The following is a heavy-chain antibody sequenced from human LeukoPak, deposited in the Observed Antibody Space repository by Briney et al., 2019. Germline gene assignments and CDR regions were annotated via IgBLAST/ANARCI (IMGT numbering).Heavy chain of an antibody. CDR2: ISGSGDST. CDR3: AKVGITMIVVAPFQH. Sequence: GGSLRLSCAASGFTFSRYWMHWVRQAPGKGLEWVSAISGSGDSTYYADSVKGRFTISRDDSKNTLYLQMNSLRAEDTAVYYCAKVGITMIVVAPFQHWGQGTLVTVSS. J-gene: IGHJ1*01. V-gene: IGHV3-23*01. CDR1: GFTFSRYW. D-gene: IGHD3-22*01.